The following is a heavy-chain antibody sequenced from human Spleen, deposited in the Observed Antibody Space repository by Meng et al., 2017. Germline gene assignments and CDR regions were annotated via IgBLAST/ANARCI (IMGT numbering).Heavy chain of an antibody. J-gene: IGHJ3*02. CDR2: INAVFGTT. CDR3: ARDRILGAITMTVDI. CDR1: GGIFSNYV. D-gene: IGHD3-22*01. Sequence: SVKVSCKALGGIFSNYVIGWVRQAPGQGLEWMGGINAVFGTTNYAQKFQDRVTITSDESTSTVYMVLTRLTSEDTAVYFCARDRILGAITMTVDIWGQGTMVTVSS. V-gene: IGHV1-69*13.